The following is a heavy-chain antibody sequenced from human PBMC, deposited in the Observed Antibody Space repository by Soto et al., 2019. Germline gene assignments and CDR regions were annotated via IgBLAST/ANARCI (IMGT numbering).Heavy chain of an antibody. CDR1: GGSISSYY. J-gene: IGHJ4*02. V-gene: IGHV4-59*01. CDR2: IYYSGST. D-gene: IGHD6-13*01. Sequence: SETLSLTCTVSGGSISSYYWSWIRQPPGKGLEWIGYIYYSGSTNYNPSLKSRVTISVDTSKNQFSLKLSSVTAADTAVYYCARGKGSSWSHFDYWGQGTLVTVSS. CDR3: ARGKGSSWSHFDY.